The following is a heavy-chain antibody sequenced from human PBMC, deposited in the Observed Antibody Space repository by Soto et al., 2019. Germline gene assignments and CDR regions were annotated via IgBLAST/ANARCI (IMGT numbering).Heavy chain of an antibody. CDR3: ARVNVIVVVMTTKAFDI. D-gene: IGHD3-22*01. CDR2: INHSGST. J-gene: IGHJ3*02. Sequence: SETLSHTCAVHGGPFRCYSWSWILQPPGKGLEWIGEINHSGSTNYNPSLKSRVTISVDTSKNQFSLKLSSVTAADTAVYYCARVNVIVVVMTTKAFDIWGQGTMVT. CDR1: GGPFRCYS. V-gene: IGHV4-34*01.